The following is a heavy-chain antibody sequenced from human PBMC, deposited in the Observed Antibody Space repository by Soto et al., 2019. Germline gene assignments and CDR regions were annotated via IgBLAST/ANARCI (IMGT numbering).Heavy chain of an antibody. J-gene: IGHJ6*02. CDR3: AKDVWVRDGERGGMDV. V-gene: IGHV1-2*02. CDR2: INPNSGGT. CDR1: GYTFTGYY. D-gene: IGHD3-16*01. Sequence: ASVKVSCKASGYTFTGYYMHWVRQAPGQGLEWMGWINPNSGGTNYAQKFQGRVTMTRDTSISTAYMELSRLRSDDTAVYYCAKDVWVRDGERGGMDVWSQGTTVTV.